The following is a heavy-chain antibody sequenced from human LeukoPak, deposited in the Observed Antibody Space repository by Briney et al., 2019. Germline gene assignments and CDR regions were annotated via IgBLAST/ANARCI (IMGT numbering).Heavy chain of an antibody. CDR3: ARDRYYYDSSGYTFDY. Sequence: SETLSLTCTVSGGSISSYYWSWIRQPPGKGLEWIGYIYYSGSTNYNPSLKRRVTMSVDTSKNQFSLKLSSVTAADTAVYYCARDRYYYDSSGYTFDYWGQGTLVTVSS. D-gene: IGHD3-22*01. CDR1: GGSISSYY. J-gene: IGHJ4*02. V-gene: IGHV4-59*12. CDR2: IYYSGST.